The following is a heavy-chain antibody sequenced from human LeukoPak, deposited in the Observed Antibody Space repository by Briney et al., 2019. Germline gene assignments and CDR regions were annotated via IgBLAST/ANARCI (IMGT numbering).Heavy chain of an antibody. CDR2: INHSGST. V-gene: IGHV4-34*01. CDR1: EFTFSNYG. Sequence: GSLRLSCGASEFTFSNYGMHWVRQAPGQGLEWIGEINHSGSTNYNPSLKNRVTISVDTSKNQFSLKLSSVTAADTAVYYCARGSFDYWGQGTLVTVSS. CDR3: ARGSFDY. J-gene: IGHJ4*02.